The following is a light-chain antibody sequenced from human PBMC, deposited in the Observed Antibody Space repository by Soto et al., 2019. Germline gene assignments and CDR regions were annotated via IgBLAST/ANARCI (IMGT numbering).Light chain of an antibody. CDR1: QSISSY. Sequence: DIQMTQSPSSLSASVGDRDTITCRASQSISSYLNWNQQKPGKAPKLLIYAASSLQSGVPSRFSDSGSGTDFTLTISSLQPEDFATYYCRQSYSTLGFTFGPGTKVDIK. CDR3: RQSYSTLGFT. V-gene: IGKV1-39*01. J-gene: IGKJ3*01. CDR2: AAS.